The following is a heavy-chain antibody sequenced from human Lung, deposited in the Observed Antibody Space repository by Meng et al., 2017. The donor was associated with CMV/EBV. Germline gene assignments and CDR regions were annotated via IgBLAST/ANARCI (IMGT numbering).Heavy chain of an antibody. CDR3: ARSRAYCGSDCQPPDY. J-gene: IGHJ4*02. D-gene: IGHD2-21*01. CDR2: IDSNSGGT. CDR1: GDRFTGYY. V-gene: IGHV1-2*06. Sequence: ASVXVSCKASGDRFTGYYIHWLRQAPGQGLEWMGRIDSNSGGTKYPQKFQGRVSMTRDTSISTAYMELNRLTSDDTALYYCARSRAYCGSDCQPPDYWAQGTXVTVSS.